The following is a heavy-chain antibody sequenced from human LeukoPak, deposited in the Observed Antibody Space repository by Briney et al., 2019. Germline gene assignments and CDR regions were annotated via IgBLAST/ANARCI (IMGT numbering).Heavy chain of an antibody. Sequence: GGSLRLSCAASGFTFSSYWMSWVRQAPGKGLEWVANIKQDGSEKYYVDSVKGRFTISRDNAKNSLYLQMNSLRAEDTALYYCAKDINDILTGYMFDYWGQGTLVTVSS. CDR1: GFTFSSYW. J-gene: IGHJ4*02. CDR2: IKQDGSEK. D-gene: IGHD3-9*01. V-gene: IGHV3-7*03. CDR3: AKDINDILTGYMFDY.